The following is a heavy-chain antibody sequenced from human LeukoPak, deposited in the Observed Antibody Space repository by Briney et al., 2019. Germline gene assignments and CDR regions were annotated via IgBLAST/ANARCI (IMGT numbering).Heavy chain of an antibody. D-gene: IGHD1-26*01. CDR3: SRRDSGSYLSFDY. J-gene: IGHJ4*02. V-gene: IGHV3-48*03. Sequence: GGSLRLSCSASGFTFSSYAMHWVRQAPGKGLEWVSYISSSGSTIYYADSVKGRFTISRDNAKNSLYLQMNSLRAEDTAVYYCSRRDSGSYLSFDYWGQGTLVTVSS. CDR2: ISSSGSTI. CDR1: GFTFSSYA.